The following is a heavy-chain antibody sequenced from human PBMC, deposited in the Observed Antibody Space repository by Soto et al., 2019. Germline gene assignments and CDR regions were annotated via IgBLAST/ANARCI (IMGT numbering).Heavy chain of an antibody. CDR3: ARAWGGAAPDPLDY. D-gene: IGHD1-26*01. CDR1: GFTVISNY. J-gene: IGHJ4*02. V-gene: IGHV3-66*01. Sequence: EVQLAESGGGLVQPGGSLRLSCAASGFTVISNYMSWVRQAPGKGLEWVSVKGRFTISRDNSKNTLYLQMNSLRAEDTAVYYCARAWGGAAPDPLDYWGQGTLVTVSS.